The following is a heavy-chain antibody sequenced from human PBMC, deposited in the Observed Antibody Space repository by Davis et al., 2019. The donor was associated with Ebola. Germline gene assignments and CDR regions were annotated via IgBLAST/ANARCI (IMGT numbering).Heavy chain of an antibody. Sequence: PGGSLRLSCKVSGYSFTKYWIGWVRQMPGKGLEWMGIIDPRDSETRYSPSFQGQVTISADKSISTAYLQWSSLKASDTAMYYCARQGGIQQLPGYYYGMDVWGQGTTVTVSS. CDR2: IDPRDSET. D-gene: IGHD5-18*01. J-gene: IGHJ6*02. CDR3: ARQGGIQQLPGYYYGMDV. V-gene: IGHV5-51*01. CDR1: GYSFTKYW.